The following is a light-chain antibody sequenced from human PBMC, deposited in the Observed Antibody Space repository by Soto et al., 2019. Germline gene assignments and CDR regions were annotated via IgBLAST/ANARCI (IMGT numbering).Light chain of an antibody. CDR1: QTISTN. Sequence: EIVMTQSPATLSVSPGERATLSCRASQTISTNLAWYQQKPGQDPRLLIYGASTRATGIPARFSGSGSGTEFTLTISSLQSEDFAVYYCQQYGNWPPETFGPGTKVDIK. J-gene: IGKJ3*01. CDR2: GAS. V-gene: IGKV3-15*01. CDR3: QQYGNWPPET.